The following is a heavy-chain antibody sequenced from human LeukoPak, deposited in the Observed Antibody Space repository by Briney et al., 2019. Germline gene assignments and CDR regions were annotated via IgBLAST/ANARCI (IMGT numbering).Heavy chain of an antibody. CDR2: ISAYNGNT. Sequence: GASVKVSCKASGYTFTSFGISWVRQAPGHGLEWMGWISAYNGNTNYTQKLQGRVTMTTDTSTSTAYMELRSLRSDDTAVYYCARVYRPGLVADGFDYWGQGTLVTVSS. D-gene: IGHD2-15*01. CDR3: ARVYRPGLVADGFDY. V-gene: IGHV1-18*01. CDR1: GYTFTSFG. J-gene: IGHJ4*02.